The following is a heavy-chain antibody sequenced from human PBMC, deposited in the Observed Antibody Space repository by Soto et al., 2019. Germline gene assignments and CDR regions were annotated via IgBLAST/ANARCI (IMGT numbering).Heavy chain of an antibody. Sequence: VGSLRLSCAASGFTFSNYAMHWVRQAPGKGLEYVSAISDNGFSTYYGDSVRGRFIISRDNSKNTLYLQMGSLRAEDMAVYYCARGPSTVATWLDYWGQGTLVTVSS. CDR2: ISDNGFST. V-gene: IGHV3-64*02. CDR1: GFTFSNYA. CDR3: ARGPSTVATWLDY. D-gene: IGHD4-17*01. J-gene: IGHJ4*02.